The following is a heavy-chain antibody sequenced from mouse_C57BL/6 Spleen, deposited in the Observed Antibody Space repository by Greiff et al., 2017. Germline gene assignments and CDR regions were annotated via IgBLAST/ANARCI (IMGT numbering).Heavy chain of an antibody. V-gene: IGHV14-2*01. CDR3: ARGTVVANGYFDV. Sequence: EVQRVESGAELVKPGASVKLSCTASGFNLKDYYMHWVKQRTEQGLEWIGRIDPEDGETKYAPKFQGKATITADTSSNTAYLQLSSLTSEDTAVYYCARGTVVANGYFDVWVTGTTVTVSS. D-gene: IGHD1-1*01. CDR2: IDPEDGET. CDR1: GFNLKDYY. J-gene: IGHJ1*03.